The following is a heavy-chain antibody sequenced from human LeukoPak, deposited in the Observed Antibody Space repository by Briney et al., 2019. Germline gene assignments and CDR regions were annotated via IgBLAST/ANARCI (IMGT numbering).Heavy chain of an antibody. V-gene: IGHV4-31*03. D-gene: IGHD3-10*01. J-gene: IGHJ5*02. CDR2: IYYSGST. Sequence: SQTLSLTCTVSGGSISSGGYYWSWIRQHPGKGLEWIGYIYYSGSTYYNPSLKSRVTISVDTSKNQFSLKLSSVTAADTAVYCCARGPYYMTQFGLGPWGQGTLVTVSS. CDR3: ARGPYYMTQFGLGP. CDR1: GGSISSGGYY.